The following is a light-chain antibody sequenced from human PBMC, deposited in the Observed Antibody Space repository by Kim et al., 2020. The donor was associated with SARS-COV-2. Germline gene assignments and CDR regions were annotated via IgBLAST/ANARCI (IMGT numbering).Light chain of an antibody. CDR1: QTIGKS. Sequence: DIQMTQSPSQLSASIGDTVTMTYRASQTIGKSVNWYQQKPGRAPNIVIFDASSLETGVPSRFSGSVSGVDFTLTISSLQPDDLGTYYCQQSFTTPLTFGQGTRLEIK. J-gene: IGKJ5*01. V-gene: IGKV1-39*01. CDR2: DAS. CDR3: QQSFTTPLT.